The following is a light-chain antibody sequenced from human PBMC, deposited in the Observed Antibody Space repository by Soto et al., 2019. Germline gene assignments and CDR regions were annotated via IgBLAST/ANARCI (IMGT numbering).Light chain of an antibody. Sequence: QSALTQPASVSGSPGQSITISSTGPSSDVGAYNYVSWYQQHPGKAPKLMIYEVRNRPSGVSDRFSGSRSGNTASLTISGLQAEDESDYYCSSYTSSSTWVFGGGTKLTVL. J-gene: IGLJ3*02. V-gene: IGLV2-14*01. CDR1: SSDVGAYNY. CDR2: EVR. CDR3: SSYTSSSTWV.